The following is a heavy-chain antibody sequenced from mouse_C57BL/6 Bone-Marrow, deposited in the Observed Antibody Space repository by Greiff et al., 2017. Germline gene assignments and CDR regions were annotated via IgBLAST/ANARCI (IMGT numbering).Heavy chain of an antibody. CDR3: TTLCYGNFPFAY. CDR1: GFNIKDDY. V-gene: IGHV14-4*01. Sequence: EVKLQQSGAELVRPGASVKLSCTASGFNIKDDYMHWVKQRPEQGLEWIGWIDPENGDTEYASKFQGKATITADTSSNTAYLQLSSLTSEDTAVYYCTTLCYGNFPFAYWGQGTLVTVSA. CDR2: IDPENGDT. D-gene: IGHD2-1*01. J-gene: IGHJ3*01.